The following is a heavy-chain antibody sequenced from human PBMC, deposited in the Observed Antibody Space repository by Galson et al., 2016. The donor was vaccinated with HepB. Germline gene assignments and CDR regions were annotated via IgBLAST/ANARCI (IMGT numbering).Heavy chain of an antibody. CDR2: LNPNSGGT. CDR1: GYILTGHY. D-gene: IGHD6-13*01. J-gene: IGHJ4*02. CDR3: ARETSYSRTFDY. V-gene: IGHV1-2*02. Sequence: SVKVSCKASGYILTGHYIHWVRQAPGQGLEWMGWLNPNSGGTNDAQKFQGRVTMTRDTSINIAYMELSRLRSDDTAVYYCARETSYSRTFDYWGQGTLVIVSS.